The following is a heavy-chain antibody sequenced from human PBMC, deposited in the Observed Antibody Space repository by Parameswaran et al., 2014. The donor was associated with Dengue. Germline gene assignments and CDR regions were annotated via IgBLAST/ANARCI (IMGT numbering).Heavy chain of an antibody. J-gene: IGHJ4*02. D-gene: IGHD3-22*01. Sequence: VRQAPGKGLEWVSAISGSGGSTYYADSVKGRFTISRDNSKNTLYLQMNSLRAEDTAVYYCAKDYYYDSSGYYYASDYWGQGALVTVSS. CDR2: ISGSGGST. V-gene: IGHV3-23*01. CDR3: AKDYYYDSSGYYYASDY.